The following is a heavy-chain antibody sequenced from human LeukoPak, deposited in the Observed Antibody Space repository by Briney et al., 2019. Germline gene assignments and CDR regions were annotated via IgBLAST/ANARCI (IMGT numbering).Heavy chain of an antibody. V-gene: IGHV3-9*01. Sequence: GGSLRLSCAASGFTFDDYAMHWVRQAPGKGLEWVSGISWNSGSIGYADSVKGRFTISRDNSKNTLSLQMNSLRAEDTAIYYCASLGVGGDWGRGTLVTVTS. J-gene: IGHJ4*02. CDR2: ISWNSGSI. CDR1: GFTFDDYA. D-gene: IGHD2-21*01. CDR3: ASLGVGGD.